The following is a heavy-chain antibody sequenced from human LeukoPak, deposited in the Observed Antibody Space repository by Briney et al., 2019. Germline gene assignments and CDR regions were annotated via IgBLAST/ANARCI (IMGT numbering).Heavy chain of an antibody. V-gene: IGHV3-21*01. CDR2: ISSSSSYI. Sequence: RPGGSLRLSCAASGFTFSSYSMNWVRQAPGKGLEWVSSISSSSSYIYYADSVKGRFTISRDNAKNSLYLQMNSLRAEDTAVYYCARGGYSYGQALLPDYWGRGTLVTVSS. CDR3: ARGGYSYGQALLPDY. D-gene: IGHD5-18*01. CDR1: GFTFSSYS. J-gene: IGHJ4*02.